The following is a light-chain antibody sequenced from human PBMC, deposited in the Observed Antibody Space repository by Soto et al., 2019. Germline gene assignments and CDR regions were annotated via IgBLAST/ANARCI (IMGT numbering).Light chain of an antibody. V-gene: IGKV2-40*01. Sequence: DIVMTQTPLSLPVTPGEPASISCRSSQSLLHSNDGNTYLDWYLQKTGQSPQLLIYTFSYRASGVPDSFSGSGSGTDFTLKISRVEAEDVGIYYCMQRIEFPPHQSVGQGTKLEIK. CDR3: MQRIEFPPHQS. CDR2: TFS. CDR1: QSLLHSNDGNTY. J-gene: IGKJ2*03.